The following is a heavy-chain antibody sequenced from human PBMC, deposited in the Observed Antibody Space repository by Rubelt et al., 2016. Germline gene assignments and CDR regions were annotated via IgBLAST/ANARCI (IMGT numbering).Heavy chain of an antibody. CDR1: GYTFTTYG. V-gene: IGHV1-18*01. D-gene: IGHD2-2*01. CDR3: ARYCGSTSCYGRAEYFQY. CDR2: FNAYHGHP. J-gene: IGHJ1*01. Sequence: QVQLVQSGAEVKKPGASVKVSCKASGYTFTTYGITWVRQAPGQGLDWMGWFNAYHGHPNYAQKLQGRVTMTTDTSTSTAYRELRSLRSDDTAVYYCARYCGSTSCYGRAEYFQYWGQGTLVSVSS.